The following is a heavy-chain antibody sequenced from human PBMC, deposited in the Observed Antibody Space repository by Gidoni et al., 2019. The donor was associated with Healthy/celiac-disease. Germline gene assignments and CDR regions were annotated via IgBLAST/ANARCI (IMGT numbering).Heavy chain of an antibody. D-gene: IGHD1-26*01. CDR2: IYYSGST. V-gene: IGHV4-31*03. CDR1: GGSIRSGGYY. J-gene: IGHJ4*02. Sequence: QVQLQESGPGLVKPSQTLSLTCTVSGGSIRSGGYYWSLSRQHPGKGLEWIGYIYYSGSTYYNPSLKSRVTISVDTSKNQFSLKLSSVTAADTAVYYCARGEYSGSFPFDYWGQGTLVTVSS. CDR3: ARGEYSGSFPFDY.